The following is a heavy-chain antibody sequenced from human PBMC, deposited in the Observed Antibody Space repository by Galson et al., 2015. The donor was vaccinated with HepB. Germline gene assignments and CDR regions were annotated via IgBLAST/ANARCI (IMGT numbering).Heavy chain of an antibody. Sequence: SLRLSCAASGFTFSPYAMHWVRQAPGKGLEWVGIISYDGSHQYYGDSVKGRFTISRDNSKNTLYLQMHSLRGMDTAVYYCARDSGWYFDLWGRGTLVTVSS. V-gene: IGHV3-30*03. J-gene: IGHJ2*01. CDR3: ARDSGWYFDL. D-gene: IGHD3-10*01. CDR1: GFTFSPYA. CDR2: ISYDGSHQ.